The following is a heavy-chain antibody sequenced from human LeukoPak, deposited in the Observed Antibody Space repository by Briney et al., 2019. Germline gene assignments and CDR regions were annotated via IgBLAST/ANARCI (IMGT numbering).Heavy chain of an antibody. CDR1: GGSISSYY. V-gene: IGHV4-59*01. D-gene: IGHD4-17*01. Sequence: SETLSLTCTVSGGSISSYYWSWIRQPPGKGLEWIGYIYYSGSTNYNPSLKSRVTISVDTSKNQFSLKLSSVTAADTAVYYCARDRAGYGDGYMDVWGEGTTVTVSS. J-gene: IGHJ6*03. CDR3: ARDRAGYGDGYMDV. CDR2: IYYSGST.